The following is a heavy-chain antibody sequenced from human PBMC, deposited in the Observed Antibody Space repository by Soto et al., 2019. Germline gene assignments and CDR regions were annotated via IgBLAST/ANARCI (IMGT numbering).Heavy chain of an antibody. J-gene: IGHJ4*02. Sequence: QVQLQESGPGLVKPSETLSLTCTVSAGSISSYYWSWIRQPPGKGLEWIGYIYYSGSTNYNPSLKSRVTISVDTSKNQFSLKLNSMTAADTAVYYCARHNYGSRSTYCDYWGQGTLVTVSS. D-gene: IGHD3-10*01. CDR3: ARHNYGSRSTYCDY. CDR2: IYYSGST. V-gene: IGHV4-59*08. CDR1: AGSISSYY.